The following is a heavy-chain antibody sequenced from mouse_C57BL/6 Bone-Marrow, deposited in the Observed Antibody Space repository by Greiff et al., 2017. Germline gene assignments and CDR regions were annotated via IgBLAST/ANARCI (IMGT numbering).Heavy chain of an antibody. CDR1: GYTFTSYW. V-gene: IGHV1-59*01. CDR2: IYPSVGYT. CDR3: ARNSFGNLYDFDF. D-gene: IGHD2-1*01. Sequence: VQLQQPGAELVRPGASVKLSCKASGYTFTSYWMTWVKQRPGQGLEWIGDIYPSVGYTNYNEKFKGKATLTVDTSSSTAYMQLSSLTSEDSAVYYCARNSFGNLYDFDFWGQGTTLTVSS. J-gene: IGHJ2*01.